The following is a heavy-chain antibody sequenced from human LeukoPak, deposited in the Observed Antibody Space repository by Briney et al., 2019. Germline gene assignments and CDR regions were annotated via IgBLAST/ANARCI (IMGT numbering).Heavy chain of an antibody. CDR1: GGSISLYY. D-gene: IGHD3-3*01. CDR2: IYYSGST. CDR3: ATASPVGYYPPEAFDI. Sequence: PSETLSLTCTVSGGSISLYYWSWIRQPAGKGLEWIGRIYYSGSTNYNPSLKSRVTISVDTSKNQFSLKLSSVTAADTAVYYCATASPVGYYPPEAFDIWGQGTMVTVSS. V-gene: IGHV4-4*07. J-gene: IGHJ3*02.